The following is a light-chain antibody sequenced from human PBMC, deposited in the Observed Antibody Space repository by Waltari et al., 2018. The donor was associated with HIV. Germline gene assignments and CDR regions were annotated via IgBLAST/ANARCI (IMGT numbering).Light chain of an antibody. J-gene: IGLJ2*01. Sequence: QSALTQPASVSGSPGQSITISCSGTSSDIGDSDYDSWYQQRPGKAPQLMISDVNKRPAGVSGRFSGSKSGSAAALTISGLHAEDEADYYCSSFTTRGQIVFGGGTKLTVL. CDR1: SSDIGDSDY. V-gene: IGLV2-14*03. CDR3: SSFTTRGQIV. CDR2: DVN.